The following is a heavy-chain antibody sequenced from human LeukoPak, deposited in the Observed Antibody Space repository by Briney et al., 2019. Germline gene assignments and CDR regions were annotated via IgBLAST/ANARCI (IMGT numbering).Heavy chain of an antibody. CDR2: IYYSGST. CDR1: GDSLKSGMHH. Sequence: SETLSLTCTVCGDSLKSGMHHWSWIRQPPGKGLEWIGYIYYSGSTNYNPSLKSRVTISVDTSKNQFSLKLSSVTAADTAVYYCARGSYDFWSGYYTHRYYFDYWGQGTLVTVSS. D-gene: IGHD3-3*01. CDR3: ARGSYDFWSGYYTHRYYFDY. J-gene: IGHJ4*02. V-gene: IGHV4-61*01.